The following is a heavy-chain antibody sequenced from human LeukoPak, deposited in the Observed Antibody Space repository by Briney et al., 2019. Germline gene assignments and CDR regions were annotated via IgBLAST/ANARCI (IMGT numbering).Heavy chain of an antibody. CDR2: IYYSGST. Sequence: KPSETLSLTCTVSGGSISSYYWSWIRQPPGKGLEWIGYIYYSGSTNYNPSLKSRVTISVDTSKNQFSLKLSSVTAADTAVYYCARAHPMGYYGGSGRVPPGYFDYWGQGTLVTVSS. J-gene: IGHJ4*02. CDR3: ARAHPMGYYGGSGRVPPGYFDY. D-gene: IGHD4-23*01. CDR1: GGSISSYY. V-gene: IGHV4-59*01.